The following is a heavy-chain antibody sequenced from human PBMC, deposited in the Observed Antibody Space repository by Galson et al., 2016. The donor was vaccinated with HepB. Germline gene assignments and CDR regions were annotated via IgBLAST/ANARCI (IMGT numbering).Heavy chain of an antibody. CDR2: IDPTDSYV. J-gene: IGHJ4*02. CDR1: GYTFTAYW. CDR3: ARWGDSSGWSA. Sequence: QSGAEVKKPGESLRLSCKASGYTFTAYWIAWVRQMPGKGLEWMGRIDPTDSYVNYSPSFQGHVSISADRSVSTVYLQWSSLQPSDTALYYCARWGDSSGWSAWGQGTLVTVSS. D-gene: IGHD6-19*01. V-gene: IGHV5-10-1*01.